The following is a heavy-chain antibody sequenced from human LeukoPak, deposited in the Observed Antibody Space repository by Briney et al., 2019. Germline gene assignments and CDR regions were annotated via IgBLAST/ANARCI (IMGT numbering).Heavy chain of an antibody. CDR1: GFSFSGYL. V-gene: IGHV3-7*01. CDR3: ARLLGMVTTFDY. CDR2: ITEDVSKK. D-gene: IGHD4-23*01. Sequence: GGSLRLSCAASGFSFSGYLLSWVRQAPGKGLEWGATITEDVSKKYYDDSVKGRFTISRDNAKNSLYLEMSSLRAEDTAVYYCARLLGMVTTFDYWGQGILVTVSS. J-gene: IGHJ4*02.